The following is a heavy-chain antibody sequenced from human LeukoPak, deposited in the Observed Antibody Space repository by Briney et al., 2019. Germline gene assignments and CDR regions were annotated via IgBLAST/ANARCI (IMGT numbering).Heavy chain of an antibody. Sequence: SETLSLTCTVSGGSISSSSYYWGWIRQPPGKGLEWIGSIYYSGSTYYNPSLKSRVTISVDTSKNQFSLKLSSVTAADTAVYYCARRGGSYGGALVYWGQGTLVTVSS. CDR2: IYYSGST. CDR3: ARRGGSYGGALVY. CDR1: GGSISSSSYY. V-gene: IGHV4-39*07. J-gene: IGHJ4*02. D-gene: IGHD1-26*01.